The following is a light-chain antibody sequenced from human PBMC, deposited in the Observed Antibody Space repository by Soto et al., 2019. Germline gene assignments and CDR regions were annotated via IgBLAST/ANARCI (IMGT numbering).Light chain of an antibody. V-gene: IGLV2-23*01. CDR1: SSDVGSYNL. CDR2: EGS. Sequence: QSALTQPASVSGSPGQSITISCTGTSSDVGSYNLVSWYQQHPGKAPKLMIYEGSKRPSGVSNRFSGSRSGNTASLTISRLQAEDEADYYCCSYAGSSIPVVFGGGTKLTVL. J-gene: IGLJ2*01. CDR3: CSYAGSSIPVV.